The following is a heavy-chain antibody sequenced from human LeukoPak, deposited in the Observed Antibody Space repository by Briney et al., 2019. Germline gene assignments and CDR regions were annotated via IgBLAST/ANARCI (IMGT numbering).Heavy chain of an antibody. J-gene: IGHJ5*02. CDR2: IYYSGST. CDR3: ARHSWGDGGWFDP. V-gene: IGHV4-39*01. D-gene: IGHD2-21*02. CDR1: GGSISSSSYY. Sequence: SETLSLTCTVSGGSISSSSYYWGWIRQPPGKGLEGIGSIYYSGSTYYNPSLKSRVTISVDTSKNQFSLKLSSVTAADTAVYYCARHSWGDGGWFDPWGQGTLVTVSS.